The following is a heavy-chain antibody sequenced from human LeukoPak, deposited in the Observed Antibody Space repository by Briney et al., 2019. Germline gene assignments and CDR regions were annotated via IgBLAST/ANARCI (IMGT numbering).Heavy chain of an antibody. D-gene: IGHD6-19*01. J-gene: IGHJ6*03. Sequence: ASVKVSCKASGYTFTSYDINWVRQATGQGLEWMGWMNPNSGNTGYAQKFQGRVTMTRNTSISTAYMELSSLRSEDTAVYYCARGLSSGWWVEYYYYYYYMDVWGKGTTVTVSS. CDR1: GYTFTSYD. V-gene: IGHV1-8*01. CDR3: ARGLSSGWWVEYYYYYYYMDV. CDR2: MNPNSGNT.